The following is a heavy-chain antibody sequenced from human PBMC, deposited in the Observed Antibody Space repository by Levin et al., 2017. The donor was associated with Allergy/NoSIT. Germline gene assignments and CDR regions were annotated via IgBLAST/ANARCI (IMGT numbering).Heavy chain of an antibody. V-gene: IGHV3-53*01. CDR1: GFTVSTNY. CDR3: ARGGGDANPFDY. CDR2: IYIGGTT. D-gene: IGHD4/OR15-4a*01. J-gene: IGHJ4*02. Sequence: GESLKISCAVSGFTVSTNYMTWVRQAPGKGLEWVSVIYIGGTTYYADSVKGRFTISRDNFKNTVDLQMNSLRAEDTAVYYCARGGGDANPFDYWGQGTLVTVSS.